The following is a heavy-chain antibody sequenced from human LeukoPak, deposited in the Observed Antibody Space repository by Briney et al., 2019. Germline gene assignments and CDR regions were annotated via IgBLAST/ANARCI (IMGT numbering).Heavy chain of an antibody. CDR2: LYPGVST. D-gene: IGHD3-22*01. V-gene: IGHV4-4*07. J-gene: IGHJ6*03. CDR1: GGLIYSYY. Sequence: SETLSLTCTVSGGLIYSYYWSWIRQTAGKGLEWIGRLYPGVSTDYNPSLKSRVTISVDTSKKQFALKLSAVTAADTAVYYCARMNFYDSTGYSPGHYMDVWGKGTTVTVSS. CDR3: ARMNFYDSTGYSPGHYMDV.